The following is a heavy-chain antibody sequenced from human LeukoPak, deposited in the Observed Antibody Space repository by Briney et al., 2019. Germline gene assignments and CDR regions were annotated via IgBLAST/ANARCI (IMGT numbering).Heavy chain of an antibody. Sequence: GRSLRLSCAASGFTFSNYGMHWVRQAPGKGLEWVAVISYDGSNKYYVDSLKGRFTISRDNSNNTLDLQMNSLRPEDTAVYFCAKTQRAGAPMNHLDSWGQGTLVTVSS. V-gene: IGHV3-30*18. D-gene: IGHD6-19*01. CDR1: GFTFSNYG. CDR2: ISYDGSNK. CDR3: AKTQRAGAPMNHLDS. J-gene: IGHJ4*02.